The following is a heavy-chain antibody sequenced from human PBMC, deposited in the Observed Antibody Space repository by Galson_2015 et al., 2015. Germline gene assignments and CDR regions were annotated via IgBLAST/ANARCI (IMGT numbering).Heavy chain of an antibody. D-gene: IGHD3-3*01. CDR2: IVGSGGST. CDR3: AKDTSSAIFGVAAVGDAFDI. CDR1: GFRFSGYA. V-gene: IGHV3-23*01. J-gene: IGHJ3*02. Sequence: SLRLSCAASGFRFSGYAMSWVRRAPGKGLEWVSGIVGSGGSTYYADSMKGRFTISRDNSKNTLYLQMNSLRAEDTAVYYCAKDTSSAIFGVAAVGDAFDIWGQGTLVTVSS.